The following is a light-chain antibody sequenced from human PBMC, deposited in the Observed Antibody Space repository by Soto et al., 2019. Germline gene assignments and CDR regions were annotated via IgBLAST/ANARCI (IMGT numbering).Light chain of an antibody. CDR2: GAS. Sequence: EIVLTQSPGTLSLSPGEKATLSCRVSQSVSSRYLAWYQQKPGQAPRLLIYGASSRATGIPDRFSGSGSGTDFTLTISKLEPDDFAVYYCQQYSSSPITFGQGTRLEIK. CDR1: QSVSSRY. CDR3: QQYSSSPIT. J-gene: IGKJ5*01. V-gene: IGKV3-20*01.